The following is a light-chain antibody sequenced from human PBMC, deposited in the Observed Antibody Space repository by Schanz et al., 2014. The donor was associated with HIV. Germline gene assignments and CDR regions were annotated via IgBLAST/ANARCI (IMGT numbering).Light chain of an antibody. CDR2: GAS. Sequence: IVLTQSPDTLSLSPGDRVTLSCRASQSVSRKEIVWYQQKPGQAPRLLIYGASTRATGVAARFSGSGSGTEFTLTISSLQSEDFAVYYCQQYNNWPTFGQGTRLEIK. CDR3: QQYNNWPT. CDR1: QSVSRK. V-gene: IGKV3-15*01. J-gene: IGKJ5*01.